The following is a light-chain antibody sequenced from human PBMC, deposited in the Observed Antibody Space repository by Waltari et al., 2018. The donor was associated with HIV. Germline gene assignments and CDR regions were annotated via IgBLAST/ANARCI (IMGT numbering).Light chain of an antibody. J-gene: IGKJ1*01. CDR3: QQYNSWT. CDR1: AASDNW. CDR2: KAS. V-gene: IGKV1-5*03. Sequence: DIRMTQSPSVVFASVGARVTITCQAGAASDNWLAWYQPRPGKAPKLLSYKASILENGVPSRFSGSGSGTKFSLTISSLQPDDAATYYCQQYNSWTFGPGTRVEIK.